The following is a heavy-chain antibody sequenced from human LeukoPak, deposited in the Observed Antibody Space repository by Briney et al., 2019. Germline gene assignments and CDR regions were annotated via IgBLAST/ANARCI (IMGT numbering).Heavy chain of an antibody. V-gene: IGHV1-18*04. CDR1: GYTFTSYY. J-gene: IGHJ4*02. Sequence: ASVKVSCTASGYTFTSYYMHWVRQAPGQGLEWMGWISAYNGNTNYAQKLQGRVTMTTDTSTSTAYMELRSLRSDDTAVYYCARDLPIVVVVAATGVVFDYWGQGTLVTVSS. CDR2: ISAYNGNT. D-gene: IGHD2-15*01. CDR3: ARDLPIVVVVAATGVVFDY.